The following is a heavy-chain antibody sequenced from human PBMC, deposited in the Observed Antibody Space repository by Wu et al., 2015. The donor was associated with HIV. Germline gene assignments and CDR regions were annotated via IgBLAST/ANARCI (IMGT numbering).Heavy chain of an antibody. Sequence: QVQLIQSGAEVKKPGSSVKVSCKASGGTFSSYAISWVRQAPGQGLEWMGGIIPIFGTANYAQKFQGRVTITTDESTSTAYMELSSLRSEDTAVYYCARHSAIVSGSYYHNYYYGMDVWAKGPRSPSP. D-gene: IGHD3-10*01. CDR2: IIPIFGTA. V-gene: IGHV1-69*01. CDR1: GGTFSSYA. CDR3: ARHSAIVSGSYYHNYYYGMDV. J-gene: IGHJ6*02.